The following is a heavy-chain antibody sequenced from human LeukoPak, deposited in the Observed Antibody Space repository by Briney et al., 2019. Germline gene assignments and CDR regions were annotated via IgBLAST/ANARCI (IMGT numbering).Heavy chain of an antibody. Sequence: SETLSLTCTVSGYSISSGYYWAWIRQSPGEGLEWIGSVYHSGITYYIPSLKSRVSISVDTSKNQLSLKVTSVTASDTAVYYCAREWQYQFDYWGQGSLVTVSS. CDR3: AREWQYQFDY. CDR2: VYHSGIT. J-gene: IGHJ4*02. V-gene: IGHV4-38-2*02. D-gene: IGHD2/OR15-2a*01. CDR1: GYSISSGYY.